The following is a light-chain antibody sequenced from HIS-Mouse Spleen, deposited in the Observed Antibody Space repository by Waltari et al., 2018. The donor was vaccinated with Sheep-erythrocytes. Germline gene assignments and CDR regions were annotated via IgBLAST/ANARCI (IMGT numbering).Light chain of an antibody. J-gene: IGLJ2*01. CDR3: CSYAGSSTLV. Sequence: QSALTQPASVSGSPGQSITLSCTGTSSDVGSYNLVPCYQQHPGKAPKLMIYEGSKRPSGVSNRFSGSKSGNTASLTISGLKAEDEADYYCCSYAGSSTLVFGGGTKLTVL. CDR1: SSDVGSYNL. V-gene: IGLV2-23*01. CDR2: EGS.